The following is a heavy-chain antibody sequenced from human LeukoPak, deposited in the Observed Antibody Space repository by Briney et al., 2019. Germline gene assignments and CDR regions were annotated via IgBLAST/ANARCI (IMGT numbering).Heavy chain of an antibody. CDR3: ARDHHVVAPDY. D-gene: IGHD2-15*01. CDR2: ISSSSSYI. J-gene: IGHJ4*02. CDR1: GFTFSSYS. Sequence: GGSLRLSCAASGFTFSSYSMNWVRQAPGKGLEWVSSISSSSSYIYYADSVKGRFTISRDNAKTSLYLQMNSLRAEDTAVYYCARDHHVVAPDYWGQGTLVTVSS. V-gene: IGHV3-21*01.